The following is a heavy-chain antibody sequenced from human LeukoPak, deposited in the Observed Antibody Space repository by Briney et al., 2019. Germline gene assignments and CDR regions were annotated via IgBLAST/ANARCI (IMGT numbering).Heavy chain of an antibody. V-gene: IGHV4-4*07. CDR2: IYTGGST. CDR1: GGPFSSYY. Sequence: SETLTLTCTVSGGPFSSYYWSWVRQPAGKGLEWVGRIYTGGSTNYNPSLKSRVTMSIDTSKNQFSLKLSSVTAADTAVYYCARERWLRYGGYYYYGMDVWGQGTTVTVSS. J-gene: IGHJ6*02. D-gene: IGHD5-12*01. CDR3: ARERWLRYGGYYYYGMDV.